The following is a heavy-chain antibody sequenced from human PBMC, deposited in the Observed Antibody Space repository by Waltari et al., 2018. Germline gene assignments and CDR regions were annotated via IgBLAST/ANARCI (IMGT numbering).Heavy chain of an antibody. J-gene: IGHJ6*03. CDR2: IRYDGSNK. CDR1: GFTFSSYG. V-gene: IGHV3-30*02. CDR3: AKDSQQLVNYYYYYMDV. Sequence: QVQLVESGGGVVQPGGSLRLSCAASGFTFSSYGMHWVRQAPGKGLEWVAFIRYDGSNKYYADSVKGRFTISRDNSKNTLYLQMNSLRAEDTAVYYCAKDSQQLVNYYYYYMDVWGKGTTVTVSS. D-gene: IGHD6-13*01.